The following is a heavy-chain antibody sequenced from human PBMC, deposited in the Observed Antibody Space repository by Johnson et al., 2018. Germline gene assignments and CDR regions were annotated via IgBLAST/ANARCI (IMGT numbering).Heavy chain of an antibody. D-gene: IGHD3-22*01. Sequence: VQLLETGGGVVQPWKSLTLSCEASGFTFATYGMHWVRQAPGKGLEWVALILYDGSKTYYSESVKGRFTISRDNSKKTINLHMNDVRPDDNAVYFCAKSRGDYVPLDQWGQGSLVIVTS. J-gene: IGHJ4*02. CDR2: ILYDGSKT. CDR1: GFTFATYG. CDR3: AKSRGDYVPLDQ. V-gene: IGHV3-30*18.